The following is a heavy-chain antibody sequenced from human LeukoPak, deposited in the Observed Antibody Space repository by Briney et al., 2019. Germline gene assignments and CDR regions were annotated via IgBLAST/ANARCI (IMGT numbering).Heavy chain of an antibody. V-gene: IGHV3-23*01. J-gene: IGHJ1*01. Sequence: GGSLRLSCTASGFTFSNFAMSWVRQDPGMGLQWVSSISGSGDSTFYADSVKGRFTISRDNSKNTLYLQMNNLRVDDTATYYCAKDFGIAVADTFQFWGQGTLVTVS. CDR2: ISGSGDST. CDR3: AKDFGIAVADTFQF. D-gene: IGHD6-19*01. CDR1: GFTFSNFA.